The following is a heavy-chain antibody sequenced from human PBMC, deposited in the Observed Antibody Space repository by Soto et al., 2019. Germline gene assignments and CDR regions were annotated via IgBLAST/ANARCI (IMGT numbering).Heavy chain of an antibody. Sequence: PGGSLRLSCAASGFTFSSYAMGWVRQAPGKGLEWASAISGSGGSTYYADSVKGRFTISRDNSKNTLYLQMNSLRAEDTAVYYCAKRGYSYGFYWFDPWGQGTLVTAPQ. CDR3: AKRGYSYGFYWFDP. D-gene: IGHD5-18*01. CDR2: ISGSGGST. CDR1: GFTFSSYA. V-gene: IGHV3-23*01. J-gene: IGHJ5*02.